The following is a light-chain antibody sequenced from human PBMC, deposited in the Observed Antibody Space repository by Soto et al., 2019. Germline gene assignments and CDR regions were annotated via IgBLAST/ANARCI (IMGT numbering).Light chain of an antibody. J-gene: IGLJ1*01. Sequence: QSVLTQPASVSGSPGQSITISCTGTSSDVGGYNYVSWYQQRPGKAPKFMIYEVTNRPSGVSNRFSGSKSGNTASLTISGLQAEDEADYYCDSYTSRGTRVFGTGTKLTVL. V-gene: IGLV2-14*01. CDR2: EVT. CDR3: DSYTSRGTRV. CDR1: SSDVGGYNY.